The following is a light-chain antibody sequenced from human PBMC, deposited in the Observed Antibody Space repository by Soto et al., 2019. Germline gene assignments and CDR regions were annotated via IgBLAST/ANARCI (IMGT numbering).Light chain of an antibody. V-gene: IGKV3-20*01. Sequence: EIVLTQSPGTLSLSPGDRATLSCSASQSVTSNYVAWYQQKPGQIPRLLIYGANSRATGIPDRFSGSGSGTDFTLTISRLEPEDFAVYYCQQYVMSPFYFGPGTKVDIK. CDR1: QSVTSNY. CDR3: QQYVMSPFY. CDR2: GAN. J-gene: IGKJ3*01.